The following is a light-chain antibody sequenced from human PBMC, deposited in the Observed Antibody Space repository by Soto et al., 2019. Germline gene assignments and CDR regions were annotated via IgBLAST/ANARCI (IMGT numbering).Light chain of an antibody. V-gene: IGKV1-5*03. CDR1: QSISNW. Sequence: IHVSLSPSTLSASIGDRVIITCRASQSISNWLAWYQQKPGKAPKLLIYKASSLESGVPSRFSGSGSGTEFTLTISSLQPDDFATYYCQQYNTFWTFGPGTKVDI. J-gene: IGKJ1*01. CDR3: QQYNTFWT. CDR2: KAS.